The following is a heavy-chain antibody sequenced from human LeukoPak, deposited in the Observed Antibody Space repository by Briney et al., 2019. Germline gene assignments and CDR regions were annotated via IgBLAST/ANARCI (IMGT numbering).Heavy chain of an antibody. CDR3: ARAGEVGDNWGGNYFDY. CDR1: GGTFSGYA. V-gene: IGHV1-69*13. J-gene: IGHJ4*02. D-gene: IGHD7-27*01. Sequence: ASVKVSCKASGGTFSGYAISWVRQAPGQGLEWMGGIIPIFGTANYAQKFQGRVTITADESTSTAYMELSSLRSEDTAVYYCARAGEVGDNWGGNYFDYWGQGTLVTVSS. CDR2: IIPIFGTA.